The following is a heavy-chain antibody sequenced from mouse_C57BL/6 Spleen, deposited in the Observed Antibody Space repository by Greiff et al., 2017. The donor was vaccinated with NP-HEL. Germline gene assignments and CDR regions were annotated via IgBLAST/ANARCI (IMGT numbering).Heavy chain of an antibody. CDR2: IDPSDSET. V-gene: IGHV1-52*01. CDR3: ATGTRAMDY. D-gene: IGHD4-1*01. J-gene: IGHJ4*01. CDR1: GYTFTSYW. Sequence: QVQLQQPGAELVRPGSSVKLSCKASGYTFTSYWMHWVKLRPIQGLEWIGNIDPSDSETHYNQKFKDKATLTVDKSSSTAYMQLSSLTSEDSAVYYCATGTRAMDYWGQGTSVTVSS.